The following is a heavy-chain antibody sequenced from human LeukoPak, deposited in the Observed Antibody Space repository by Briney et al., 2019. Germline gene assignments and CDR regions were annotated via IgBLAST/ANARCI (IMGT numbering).Heavy chain of an antibody. CDR3: ARTKRGIAAPMRGINYYFDY. CDR2: IYYSGST. J-gene: IGHJ4*02. Sequence: PSETLSLTCTVSGGSISSYYWSWVRQPPGKGLEWIGYIYYSGSTNYNPSLKSRVTISVDTSKNQFSLKLSSVTAADTAVYYCARTKRGIAAPMRGINYYFDYWGQGTLVTVSS. CDR1: GGSISSYY. D-gene: IGHD6-13*01. V-gene: IGHV4-59*01.